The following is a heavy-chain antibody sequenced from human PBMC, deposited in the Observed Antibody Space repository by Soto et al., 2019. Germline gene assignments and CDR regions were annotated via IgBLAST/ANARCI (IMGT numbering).Heavy chain of an antibody. Sequence: ASVKVSCKASGYTFTSYYMHWVRQAPGQGLEWMGIINPSGGSTRYAQKFQGRVTMTRDTSTSTVYMELSSLRSEDTAVYYCARDDSGFSGSHYIDYFNYWGQGALVTVS. CDR3: ARDDSGFSGSHYIDYFNY. CDR1: GYTFTSYY. J-gene: IGHJ4*02. V-gene: IGHV1-46*01. CDR2: INPSGGST. D-gene: IGHD1-26*01.